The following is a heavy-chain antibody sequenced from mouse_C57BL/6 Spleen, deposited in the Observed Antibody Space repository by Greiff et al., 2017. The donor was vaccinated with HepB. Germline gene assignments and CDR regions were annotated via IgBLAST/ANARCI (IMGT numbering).Heavy chain of an antibody. CDR1: GYTFTDYY. Sequence: VQLQQSGPELVKPGASVKISCKASGYTFTDYYMNWVKQSHGKSLEWIGDINPNNGGTSYNQKFKGKATLTVDKSSSTAYMELRSLTSEDSAVYYCARSELYYYAMDYWGQGTSVTVSS. V-gene: IGHV1-26*01. CDR2: INPNNGGT. D-gene: IGHD4-1*01. J-gene: IGHJ4*01. CDR3: ARSELYYYAMDY.